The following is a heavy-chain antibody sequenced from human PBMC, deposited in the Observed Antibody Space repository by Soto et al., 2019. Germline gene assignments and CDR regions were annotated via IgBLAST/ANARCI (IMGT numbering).Heavy chain of an antibody. Sequence: GGSLRLSCAASGFTFDDYAMHWVRQAPGKGLEWVSGISWNSGSIGYADSVKGRFTICRDNAKNSLYLQMNSLRAEDTALYYCAKDAFHCSSTSCYFDAFDIWGQGTMVTVSS. CDR2: ISWNSGSI. D-gene: IGHD2-2*01. CDR1: GFTFDDYA. J-gene: IGHJ3*02. CDR3: AKDAFHCSSTSCYFDAFDI. V-gene: IGHV3-9*01.